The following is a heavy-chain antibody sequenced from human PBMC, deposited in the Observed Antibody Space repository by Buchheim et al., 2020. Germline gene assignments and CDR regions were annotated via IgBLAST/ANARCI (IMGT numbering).Heavy chain of an antibody. V-gene: IGHV3-30*18. CDR1: GFTFSSYG. J-gene: IGHJ5*02. D-gene: IGHD3-22*01. CDR3: AKDQSGDSSGYYNWFDP. CDR2: ISYDGSNK. Sequence: VQLVESGGGLVQPGGSLRLSCAASGFTFSSYGMHWVRQAPGKGLEWVAVISYDGSNKYYADSVKGRFTISRDNSKNTLYLQMNSLRAEDTAVYYCAKDQSGDSSGYYNWFDPWGQGTL.